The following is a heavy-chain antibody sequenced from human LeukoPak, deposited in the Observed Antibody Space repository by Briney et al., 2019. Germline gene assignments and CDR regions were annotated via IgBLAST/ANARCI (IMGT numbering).Heavy chain of an antibody. V-gene: IGHV4-39*07. CDR2: IYYSGST. CDR3: ARGGPWLRANWFDP. Sequence: PSETLSLTCTVSGGSISSSSYYWGWIRQPPGKGLEWIGSIYYSGSTYYNPSLKSRVTISVDTSKNQFSLKLSSVTAADTAVYYCARGGPWLRANWFDPWGQGTLVTVSS. J-gene: IGHJ5*02. CDR1: GGSISSSSYY. D-gene: IGHD5-12*01.